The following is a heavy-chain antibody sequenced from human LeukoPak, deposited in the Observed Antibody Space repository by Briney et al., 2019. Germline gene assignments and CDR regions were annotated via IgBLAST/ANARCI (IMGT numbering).Heavy chain of an antibody. CDR3: AREGVYYYGMDV. V-gene: IGHV1-46*01. D-gene: IGHD2-8*01. CDR2: INPSGGST. CDR1: GYTFTSYY. Sequence: ASVKVSCKASGYTFTSYYMHWVRQAPGQGLEWMGIINPSGGSTSYAQKFQGRVTMTRDMSTSTVYMELSSLRSEDTAVYHCAREGVYYYGMDVWGQGTTVTVSS. J-gene: IGHJ6*02.